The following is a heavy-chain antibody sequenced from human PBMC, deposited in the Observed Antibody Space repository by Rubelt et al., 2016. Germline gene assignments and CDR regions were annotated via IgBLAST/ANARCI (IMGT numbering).Heavy chain of an antibody. V-gene: IGHV3-21*01. D-gene: IGHD3-22*01. CDR3: ARDAYSSGPAVD. Sequence: EVQLVESGGGLVKPGGSLRLSCAASGFSFNTYSMNWVRQAPGKGLEWVSSISSSSSYIYYADSVKGRFTISRDNAKKPLYLQMSSLRAEDTAVYYCARDAYSSGPAVDWGQGTLVTVSS. CDR1: GFSFNTYS. J-gene: IGHJ4*02. CDR2: ISSSSSYI.